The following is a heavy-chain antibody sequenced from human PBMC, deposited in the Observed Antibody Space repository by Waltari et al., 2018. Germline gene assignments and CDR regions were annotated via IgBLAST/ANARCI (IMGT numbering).Heavy chain of an antibody. CDR2: IDYHGGT. J-gene: IGHJ4*02. CDR3: ARGRLATRPLDY. V-gene: IGHV4-34*01. Sequence: QVQLQQWGAGLLKPSETLSLTCAVYGGSFTGTYWNWIRQSPGKGLEWVGEIDYHGGTSYNPSLKTRVTISLDTSNRQFVLKLTSVTAADTAVYYCARGRLATRPLDYWGQGTLVTVTS. D-gene: IGHD1-1*01. CDR1: GGSFTGTY.